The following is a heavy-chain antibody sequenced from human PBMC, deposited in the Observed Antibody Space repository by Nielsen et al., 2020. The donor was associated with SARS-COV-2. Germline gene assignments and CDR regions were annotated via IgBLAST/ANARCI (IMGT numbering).Heavy chain of an antibody. V-gene: IGHV4-59*01. Sequence: SETLSLTCTLSGGSISSFYWSWIRQPPGKGLEWIGYIYYSGSTNYNPSLKSRVTISVDTYKNQFSLKLSSVTAADTAVYYCASGRYFDWLYFDYWGQGTLVTVSS. J-gene: IGHJ4*02. CDR1: GGSISSFY. CDR2: IYYSGST. D-gene: IGHD3-9*01. CDR3: ASGRYFDWLYFDY.